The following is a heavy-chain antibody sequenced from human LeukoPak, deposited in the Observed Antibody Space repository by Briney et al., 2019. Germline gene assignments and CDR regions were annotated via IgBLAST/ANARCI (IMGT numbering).Heavy chain of an antibody. CDR3: ARGRGYIVVVPAATAYFQH. D-gene: IGHD2-2*01. CDR2: INHSGST. V-gene: IGHV4-34*01. J-gene: IGHJ1*01. Sequence: SETLSLTCAVYGGSFSGYYGSWIRQPPGKGLEWIGEINHSGSTNYNPSLKSRVTISVDTSKNQFSLKLSSVTAADTAVYYCARGRGYIVVVPAATAYFQHWGQGTLVTVSS. CDR1: GGSFSGYY.